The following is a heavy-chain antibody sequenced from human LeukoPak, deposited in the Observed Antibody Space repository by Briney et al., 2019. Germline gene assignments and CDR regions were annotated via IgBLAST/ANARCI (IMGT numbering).Heavy chain of an antibody. CDR2: VHLSGAS. Sequence: SGTLSLTCAVSGGSILTTNWWSWVRQPPGKGLEWIGEVHLSGASNYNPPLKSRVSMSIDKSRNQLSLELTSVTAADTAIYYCARESGAFSPFGFWGQGTLVTVSS. D-gene: IGHD1-26*01. CDR1: GGSILTTNW. V-gene: IGHV4-4*02. CDR3: ARESGAFSPFGF. J-gene: IGHJ4*02.